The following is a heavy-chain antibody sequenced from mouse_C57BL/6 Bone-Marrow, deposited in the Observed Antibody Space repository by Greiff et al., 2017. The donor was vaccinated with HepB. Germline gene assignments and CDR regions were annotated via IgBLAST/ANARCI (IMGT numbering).Heavy chain of an antibody. CDR3: ARLGLRPFAY. V-gene: IGHV1-19*01. CDR2: INPYNGGT. D-gene: IGHD2-4*01. Sequence: VQLKESGPVLVKPGASVKMSCKASGYTFTDYYMNWVKQSHGKSLEWIGVINPYNGGTSYNQKFKGKATLTVDKSSSTAYMELNSLTSEDSAVYDCARLGLRPFAYWGQGTLVTVSA. J-gene: IGHJ3*01. CDR1: GYTFTDYY.